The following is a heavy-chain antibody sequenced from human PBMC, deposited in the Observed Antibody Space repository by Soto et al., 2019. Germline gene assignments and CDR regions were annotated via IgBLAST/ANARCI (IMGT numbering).Heavy chain of an antibody. CDR1: GGSFSGYY. Sequence: QVQLQQWGAGLLKPSETLSLTCAVYGGSFSGYYWSWIRQPPGKGLEWIGEINHSGNTNYNPSLKSRVTISVDTSKNQFSLKLSSVTAADTAVYYCARDYGDYVYYFDYWGQGTLVTVSS. J-gene: IGHJ4*02. V-gene: IGHV4-34*01. CDR2: INHSGNT. D-gene: IGHD4-17*01. CDR3: ARDYGDYVYYFDY.